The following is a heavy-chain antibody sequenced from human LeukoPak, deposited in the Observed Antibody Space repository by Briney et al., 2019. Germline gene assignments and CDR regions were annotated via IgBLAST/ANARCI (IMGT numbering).Heavy chain of an antibody. D-gene: IGHD4-17*01. CDR3: ARHYGDYVLGVDWFDP. J-gene: IGHJ5*02. CDR1: GYTFTSYH. Sequence: ASVKVSCKASGYTFTSYHMHWVRQAPGQGLEWMGIINPSGGTTNYAQKFKGRVTITRNTSISTAYMELSSLRSEDTAVYYCARHYGDYVLGVDWFDPWGQGTLVTVSS. V-gene: IGHV1-46*01. CDR2: INPSGGTT.